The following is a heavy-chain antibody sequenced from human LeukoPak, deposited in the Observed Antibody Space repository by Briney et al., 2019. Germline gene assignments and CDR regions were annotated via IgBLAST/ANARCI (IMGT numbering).Heavy chain of an antibody. Sequence: GGSLRLSCAASGFTFDDYGMSWVRQVPGKGLEWVSGINWNGGSTGYADSVKGRFTISRDNAKNSLYLQMNSLRAEDTALYYCARVRPRNYGDYEQGAFDIWGQGTMVTVSS. CDR1: GFTFDDYG. D-gene: IGHD4-17*01. CDR3: ARVRPRNYGDYEQGAFDI. J-gene: IGHJ3*02. V-gene: IGHV3-20*04. CDR2: INWNGGST.